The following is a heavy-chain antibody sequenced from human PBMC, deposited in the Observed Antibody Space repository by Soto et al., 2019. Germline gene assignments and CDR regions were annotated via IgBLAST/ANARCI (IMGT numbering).Heavy chain of an antibody. CDR2: ISAYNGNT. V-gene: IGHV1-18*01. CDR1: GYNFTSYG. D-gene: IGHD5-12*01. J-gene: IGHJ1*01. CDR3: ARERGYAYYDAGY. Sequence: QVQLVQSGAEVKKPGASVKVSCKASGYNFTSYGISWVRQAPGQGLVWMGWISAYNGNTNYAQKIQGSSTMTTNTSTSTAYMELRSLISDDTAVYYCARERGYAYYDAGYWGQGTLVTVSS.